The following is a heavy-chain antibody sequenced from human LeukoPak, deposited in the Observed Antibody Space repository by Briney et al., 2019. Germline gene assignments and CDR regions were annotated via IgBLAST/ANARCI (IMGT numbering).Heavy chain of an antibody. J-gene: IGHJ4*02. CDR2: IGTSSNNI. Sequence: PGGSLRLSCAAFGLTFSRYNMNWVRQAPGKGLEWVSSIGTSSNNIYYTDSVKGRFTISRGNAKNSLYLQVDSLRVEDTAVYFCASGTVGNYALDYWGQGTLVTVSS. CDR1: GLTFSRYN. CDR3: ASGTVGNYALDY. V-gene: IGHV3-21*01. D-gene: IGHD1-7*01.